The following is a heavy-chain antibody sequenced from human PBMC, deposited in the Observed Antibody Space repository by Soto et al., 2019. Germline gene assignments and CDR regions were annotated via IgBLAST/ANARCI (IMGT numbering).Heavy chain of an antibody. J-gene: IGHJ3*02. V-gene: IGHV1-2*04. D-gene: IGHD3-22*01. CDR1: GYTFTGYY. CDR2: INPNSGST. CDR3: ARQTQMSGCYDSSGTSPGAFHI. Sequence: ASVKVSCKASGYTFTGYYMHWVRQAPGQGLEWMGWINPNSGSTNYAQKFQGWVTMTRDTSISTAYMELSGLRSDDTAVYYCARQTQMSGCYDSSGTSPGAFHIWGQGTMVTVSS.